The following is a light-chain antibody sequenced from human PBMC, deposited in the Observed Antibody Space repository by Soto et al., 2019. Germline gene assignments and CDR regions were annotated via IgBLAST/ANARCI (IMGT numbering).Light chain of an antibody. Sequence: EIVSTQSPATLSLSPGERATLSCRASQSVSSYLAWYQQKPGQAPRLLIYDASNRATGIPARFSGSGSGTDFTLTIRSLEPEDFAVYYCQQLDTFGGGPKVDI. CDR2: DAS. J-gene: IGKJ4*01. CDR1: QSVSSY. V-gene: IGKV3-11*01. CDR3: QQLDT.